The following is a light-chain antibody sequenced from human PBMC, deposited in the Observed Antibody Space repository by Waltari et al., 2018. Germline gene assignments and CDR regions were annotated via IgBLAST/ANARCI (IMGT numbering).Light chain of an antibody. CDR3: QIYVRLPVT. CDR2: DAS. V-gene: IGKV3-20*01. CDR1: QSVGRA. Sequence: EIVLTQSPGTLALSPGERATLSCRASQSVGRALAWYQQKPGQAPRLLIYDASSRATCISDKFSGSGSGTDFSLTISRVEPEDFAVYFCQIYVRLPVTFGQGTKVEVK. J-gene: IGKJ1*01.